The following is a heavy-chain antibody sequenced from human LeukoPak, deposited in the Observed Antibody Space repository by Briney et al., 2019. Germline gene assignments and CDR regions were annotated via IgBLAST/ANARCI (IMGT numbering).Heavy chain of an antibody. CDR1: GYSISSGYY. D-gene: IGHD5-12*01. CDR3: ARDLGYDFDY. Sequence: SETLSLTCTVSGYSISSGYYWGWIRQPPGKGLEWIGSIYHSGSTYYNPSLKSRVTISVDRSKNQFSLKLSSVTAADTAVYYCARDLGYDFDYWGQGTLVTVSS. V-gene: IGHV4-38-2*02. CDR2: IYHSGST. J-gene: IGHJ4*02.